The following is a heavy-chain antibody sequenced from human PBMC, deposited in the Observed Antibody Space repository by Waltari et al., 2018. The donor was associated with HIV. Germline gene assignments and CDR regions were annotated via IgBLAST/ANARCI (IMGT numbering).Heavy chain of an antibody. CDR1: GFTFSSYA. CDR3: AKGCGSGYYYYGMDV. J-gene: IGHJ6*02. V-gene: IGHV3-23*01. Sequence: EVQLLESGGGLVQPGGSLRLSCAASGFTFSSYAMSWVRQAPGKRLEWVSAISGSGGSTYYADSVKGRFTISRDNSKNTLYLQMNSLRAEDTAVYYCAKGCGSGYYYYGMDVWGQGTTVTVSS. D-gene: IGHD2-21*01. CDR2: ISGSGGST.